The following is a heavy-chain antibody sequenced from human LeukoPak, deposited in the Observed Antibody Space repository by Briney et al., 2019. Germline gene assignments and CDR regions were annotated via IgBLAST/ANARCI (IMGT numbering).Heavy chain of an antibody. CDR2: IYHSGST. D-gene: IGHD2-2*01. CDR3: ARTSGIVVVPAASRNYFDY. CDR1: GGSISSGGYS. J-gene: IGHJ4*02. V-gene: IGHV4-30-2*01. Sequence: SQTLSLTCAVSGGSISSGGYSWSWIRQPPGKGLEWIWYIYHSGSTYYNPSLKSRVTISVDRSKNQFSLKLSSVTAADTAVYYCARTSGIVVVPAASRNYFDYWGQGTLVTVSS.